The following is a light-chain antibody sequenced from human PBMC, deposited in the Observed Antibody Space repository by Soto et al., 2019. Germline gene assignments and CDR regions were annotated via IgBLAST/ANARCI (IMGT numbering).Light chain of an antibody. CDR3: LQHNSYPPA. CDR2: AAS. Sequence: DIQMTQSPSAMSASVGDRVTSTGRASQGISIYLAWFHQKPGKVPKRLIYAASSLQSGAPSRFSGRESDTDFILTISSLQPEDFATYYCLQHNSYPPAFGQGTRLEIK. V-gene: IGKV1-17*03. J-gene: IGKJ5*01. CDR1: QGISIY.